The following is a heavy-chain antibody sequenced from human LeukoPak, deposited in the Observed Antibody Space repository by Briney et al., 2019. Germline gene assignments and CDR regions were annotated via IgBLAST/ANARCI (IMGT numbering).Heavy chain of an antibody. CDR2: INHSGST. Sequence: SETLSPTCAVYGGSFSGYYWSWIRQPPGKGLEWIGEINHSGSTNYNPSLKSRVTISVDTSKNQFSLKLSSVTAADTAVYYCASYRIAAAGNEAFDIWGQGTMVTVSS. D-gene: IGHD6-13*01. CDR1: GGSFSGYY. V-gene: IGHV4-34*01. J-gene: IGHJ3*02. CDR3: ASYRIAAAGNEAFDI.